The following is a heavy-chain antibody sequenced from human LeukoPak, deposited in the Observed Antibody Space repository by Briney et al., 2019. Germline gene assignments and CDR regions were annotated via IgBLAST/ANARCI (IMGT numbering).Heavy chain of an antibody. D-gene: IGHD5-18*01. CDR3: ARGGTYSSGLPGS. Sequence: GGSLRLSCAASGFTFSGYWMHWVRQAPGKGLVWVSRINSDGSSANYADSVKGRFTISRDNAKNTLYLQMNTLRAEDTAVYYCARGGTYSSGLPGSWGQGTLVTVSS. V-gene: IGHV3-74*01. CDR1: GFTFSGYW. CDR2: INSDGSSA. J-gene: IGHJ5*02.